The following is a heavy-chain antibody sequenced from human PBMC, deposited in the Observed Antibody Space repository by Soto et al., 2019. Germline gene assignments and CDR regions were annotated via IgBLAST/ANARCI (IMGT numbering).Heavy chain of an antibody. V-gene: IGHV1-69*13. CDR1: GDTFGRFT. CDR3: ARDPSTINKLIGVWFDP. Sequence: ASVKVSCKASGDTFGRFTINWVRQAPGQGLEWMGGIKPISDITNYAQRFQGRVTFTADASTSTVYLELSSLRSEDTAMYYCARDPSTINKLIGVWFDPWGQGTLVTVSS. J-gene: IGHJ5*02. D-gene: IGHD4-4*01. CDR2: IKPISDIT.